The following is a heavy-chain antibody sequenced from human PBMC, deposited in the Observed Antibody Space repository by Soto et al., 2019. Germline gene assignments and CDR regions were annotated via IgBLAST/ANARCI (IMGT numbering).Heavy chain of an antibody. V-gene: IGHV1-69*13. CDR1: GDTFGRFT. CDR3: ARDPSTINKLIGVWFDP. Sequence: ASVKVSCKASGDTFGRFTINWVRQAPGQGLEWMGGIKPISDITNYAQRFQGRVTFTADASTSTVYLELSSLRSEDTAMYYCARDPSTINKLIGVWFDPWGQGTLVTVSS. J-gene: IGHJ5*02. D-gene: IGHD4-4*01. CDR2: IKPISDIT.